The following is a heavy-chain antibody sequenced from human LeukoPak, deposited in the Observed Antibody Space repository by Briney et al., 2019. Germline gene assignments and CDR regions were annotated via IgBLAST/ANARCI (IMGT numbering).Heavy chain of an antibody. J-gene: IGHJ4*02. CDR2: INHSGST. Sequence: GSLRLSCAASGFTFSSYGMHWIRQPPGKGLEWIGEINHSGSTNYNPSLKSRVTISVDTSKNQFSLKPSSVTAADTAVYYCARGYVWDHLYYFDYWGQGTLVTVSS. D-gene: IGHD3-16*01. V-gene: IGHV4-34*01. CDR1: GFTFSSYG. CDR3: ARGYVWDHLYYFDY.